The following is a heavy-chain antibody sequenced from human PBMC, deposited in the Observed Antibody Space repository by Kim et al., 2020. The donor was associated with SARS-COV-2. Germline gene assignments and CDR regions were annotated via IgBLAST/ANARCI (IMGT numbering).Heavy chain of an antibody. D-gene: IGHD2-8*01. CDR1: GFTFSNAW. V-gene: IGHV3-15*04. CDR2: IESKTDGGTT. CDR3: TTDPMAHGY. Sequence: GGCLRLSCAASGFTFSNAWMSWVRQAPGKGLEWVGRIESKTDGGTTDYAAPVKGRFTISRDDSKNTLYLQMNSLKTEDTAVYYCTTDPMAHGYWGQGTLV. J-gene: IGHJ4*02.